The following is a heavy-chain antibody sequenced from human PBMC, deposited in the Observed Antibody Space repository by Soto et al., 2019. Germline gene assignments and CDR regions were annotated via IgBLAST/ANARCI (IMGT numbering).Heavy chain of an antibody. D-gene: IGHD2-2*03. Sequence: EVQLVESGGGSVQPGGSLRLSCAASGFTFSRYWMHWVRQAPGKGLVWVSRINSYGSSTDYADSVKGRFTISRDNAKNTLYLQMNSLRVEDTGVYYCARGWIGDLNDAFDIWGQGTMVTVSS. CDR2: INSYGSST. J-gene: IGHJ3*02. CDR3: ARGWIGDLNDAFDI. CDR1: GFTFSRYW. V-gene: IGHV3-74*01.